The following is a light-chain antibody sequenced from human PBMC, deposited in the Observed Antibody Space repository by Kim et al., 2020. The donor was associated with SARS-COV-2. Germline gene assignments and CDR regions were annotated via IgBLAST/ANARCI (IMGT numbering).Light chain of an antibody. CDR2: GAS. CDR1: QSVSGSY. CDR3: QHYGISPRT. J-gene: IGKJ3*01. V-gene: IGKV3-20*01. Sequence: SPAERATLSCRASQSVSGSYLAWYQQKTGQAPRLLIYGASSRATGIPARFSGSGSGTDFTLTISRLEPEDFAVFYCQHYGISPRTFGPGTKVDIK.